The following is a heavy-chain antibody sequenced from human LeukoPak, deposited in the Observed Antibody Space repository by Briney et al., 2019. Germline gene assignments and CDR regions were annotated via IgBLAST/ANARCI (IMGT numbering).Heavy chain of an antibody. D-gene: IGHD6-19*01. Sequence: GGSLRLSCAASGFTFSSYSMTWVRQAPGKGLEWVSSISSSSSYIYYADSVKGRFTISRDNAKNSLYLQMNSLRAEDTAVYYCAREGAAGRMRDYYYGMDVWGQGTTVTVSS. J-gene: IGHJ6*02. CDR3: AREGAAGRMRDYYYGMDV. V-gene: IGHV3-21*01. CDR1: GFTFSSYS. CDR2: ISSSSSYI.